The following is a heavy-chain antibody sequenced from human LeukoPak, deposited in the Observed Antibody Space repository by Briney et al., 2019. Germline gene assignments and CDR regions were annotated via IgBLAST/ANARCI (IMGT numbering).Heavy chain of an antibody. V-gene: IGHV4-30-4*08. J-gene: IGHJ4*02. Sequence: SQTLSLTCTVSGGSINTSDYYWSWIRQPPGKGLEWIGYIFYSGNTYYNPSLKSRVIISIDTSKNQFSLRLSSVTAADTAVYYCATTARHCSDYWGQGTLVTVSS. CDR1: GGSINTSDYY. CDR3: ATTARHCSDY. D-gene: IGHD6-6*01. CDR2: IFYSGNT.